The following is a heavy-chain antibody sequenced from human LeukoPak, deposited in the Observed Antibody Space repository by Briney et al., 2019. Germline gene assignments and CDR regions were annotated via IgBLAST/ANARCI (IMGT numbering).Heavy chain of an antibody. CDR3: ARAIGYGSGSYYAESGAFDI. J-gene: IGHJ3*02. CDR1: GGSISSYY. V-gene: IGHV4-59*01. CDR2: TYYSGST. D-gene: IGHD3-10*01. Sequence: SETLSLTCTVSGGSISSYYWSWIRQPPEKGLEWIGYTYYSGSTNYNPSLKSRVTISVDTSKNQFSLKLSSVTAADTAVYYCARAIGYGSGSYYAESGAFDIWGQGTMVTVSS.